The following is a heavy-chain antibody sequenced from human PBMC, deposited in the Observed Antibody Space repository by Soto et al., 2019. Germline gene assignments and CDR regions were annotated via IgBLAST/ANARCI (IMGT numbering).Heavy chain of an antibody. V-gene: IGHV4-31*03. J-gene: IGHJ5*02. CDR1: GGSISSGGYY. D-gene: IGHD3-16*01. CDR3: ARDLQGELNWFDP. Sequence: QVQLQESGPGLVKPSQTLSLTCTVSGGSISSGGYYWSWIRQHPGKGLEGIGYIYYSGSSYYNPSLKSRVTISVDTSKNQFSLKLSSVTAADTAVYYCARDLQGELNWFDPWGQGTLVTVSS. CDR2: IYYSGSS.